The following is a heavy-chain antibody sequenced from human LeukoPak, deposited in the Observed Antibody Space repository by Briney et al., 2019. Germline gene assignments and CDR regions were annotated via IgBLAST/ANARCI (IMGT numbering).Heavy chain of an antibody. V-gene: IGHV4-61*05. D-gene: IGHD3-22*01. CDR3: ARSDYYYDSSGLIWYFDL. CDR2: IYYSGST. CDR1: GGSISSSSYY. J-gene: IGHJ2*01. Sequence: SETLSPTCTVSGGSISSSSYYWGWIRQPPGKGLEWIGYIYYSGSTNYNPSLKSRVTISVDTSKNQFSLKLSSVTAADTAVYYCARSDYYYDSSGLIWYFDLWGQGTLVTVSS.